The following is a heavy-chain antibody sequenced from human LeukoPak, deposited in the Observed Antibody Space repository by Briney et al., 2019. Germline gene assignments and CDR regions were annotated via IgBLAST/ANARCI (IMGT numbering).Heavy chain of an antibody. Sequence: PSETLSLTCAVYGGSFSGYYWSWLRQPPGKGLEWIGEINHSGSTNYNPSLKSRVTISVDTSKNQFSLKLSSVTAADTAVYYCARAYYYDSSGYSNWFDPWGQGTLVTVSS. CDR2: INHSGST. D-gene: IGHD3-22*01. J-gene: IGHJ5*02. V-gene: IGHV4-34*01. CDR1: GGSFSGYY. CDR3: ARAYYYDSSGYSNWFDP.